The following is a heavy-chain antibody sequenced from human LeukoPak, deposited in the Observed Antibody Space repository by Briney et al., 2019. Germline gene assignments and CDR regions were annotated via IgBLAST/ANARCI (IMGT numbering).Heavy chain of an antibody. D-gene: IGHD5-24*01. CDR3: AREPSRDGYTLYYFDF. V-gene: IGHV1-69*04. CDR1: GDSFSIYS. Sequence: ASVTVSFKASGDSFSIYSISWVRQAPGQGLEWMGRIIPTLGIANYAQKFQGRVTITADRSTSTAYMELSSLRSEDTAVYYCAREPSRDGYTLYYFDFWGQGTLVTVSS. J-gene: IGHJ4*02. CDR2: IIPTLGIA.